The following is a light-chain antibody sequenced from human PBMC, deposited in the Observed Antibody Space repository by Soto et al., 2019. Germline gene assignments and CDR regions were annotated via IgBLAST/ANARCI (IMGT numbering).Light chain of an antibody. J-gene: IGLJ2*01. CDR3: QTWGTGIVV. V-gene: IGLV4-69*01. Sequence: QPVLTQSPSASASLGASVKLTCTLSSGHSSYVIAWHQQQPEKGPRYLMKLNSDGSHSKGDGIPDRFSGSSSGADRYLTISSLQSEDEADYYCQTWGTGIVVFGGGTKVTVL. CDR2: LNSDGSH. CDR1: SGHSSYV.